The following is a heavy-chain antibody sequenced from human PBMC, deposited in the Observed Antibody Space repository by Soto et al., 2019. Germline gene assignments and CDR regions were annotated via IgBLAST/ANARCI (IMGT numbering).Heavy chain of an antibody. CDR1: GFTFDHYG. CDR2: TNWNGGST. CDR3: ASSGYSSSWYNWFDP. D-gene: IGHD6-13*01. V-gene: IGHV3-20*04. Sequence: EVQLVESGGGGVRPGGSLRLSCAASGFTFDHYGMSWVRQAPGKGLELVSGTNWNGGSTGYAESVKGRFTISRDNDKNYLYLQMNRLRAEDTALYYCASSGYSSSWYNWFDPWGQGTLVTVSS. J-gene: IGHJ5*02.